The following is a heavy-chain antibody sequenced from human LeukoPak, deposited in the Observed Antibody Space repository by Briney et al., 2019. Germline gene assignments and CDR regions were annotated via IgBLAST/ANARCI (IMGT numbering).Heavy chain of an antibody. Sequence: PGGSLRLSCAASGFTFDDYAMHWVRQAPGKGPEWVSLINWDGGGPYYADSVKGRFTMSRDNNKNSLYLQMNSLGAEDTALYYCAKDTTSSSSGCPDYWGQGTLVTVSS. CDR1: GFTFDDYA. V-gene: IGHV3-43D*03. J-gene: IGHJ4*02. CDR3: AKDTTSSSSGCPDY. D-gene: IGHD6-6*01. CDR2: INWDGGGP.